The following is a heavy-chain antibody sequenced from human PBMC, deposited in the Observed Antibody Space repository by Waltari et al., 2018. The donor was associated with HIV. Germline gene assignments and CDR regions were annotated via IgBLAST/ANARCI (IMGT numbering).Heavy chain of an antibody. Sequence: QLQLQESGPGLVKPSETLSLTCTVSGGSISSSSYYWGGIRQPPGKGLEWIGSIYYRGSTYYNPSLKSRVTISVDTSKNQFSLKLSSVTAADTAVYYCARVTMVRGVEWFDPWGQGTLVTVSS. J-gene: IGHJ5*02. CDR1: GGSISSSSYY. CDR3: ARVTMVRGVEWFDP. V-gene: IGHV4-39*01. D-gene: IGHD3-10*01. CDR2: IYYRGST.